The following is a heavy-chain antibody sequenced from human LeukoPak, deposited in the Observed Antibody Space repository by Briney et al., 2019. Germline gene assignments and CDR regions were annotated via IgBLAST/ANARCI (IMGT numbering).Heavy chain of an antibody. D-gene: IGHD2-15*01. Sequence: PRGCLSLSCAVSGFTLTSNYMSWVRQAPGKGLEWGSLIYSDGSTYYADSVKGRLPISRENSKNTLYLQMNRLRPEDTAVYYCARVDRVRLLHAFNISGPGTPVSASS. J-gene: IGHJ3*02. CDR3: ARVDRVRLLHAFNI. CDR2: IYSDGST. CDR1: GFTLTSNY. V-gene: IGHV3-53*01.